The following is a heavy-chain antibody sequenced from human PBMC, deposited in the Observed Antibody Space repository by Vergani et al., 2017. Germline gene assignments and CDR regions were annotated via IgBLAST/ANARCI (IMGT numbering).Heavy chain of an antibody. CDR1: GFTFRDAW. CDR2: IRSETDGGTA. V-gene: IGHV3-15*01. D-gene: IGHD5-18*01. Sequence: EVQLVESGGGLVKPGGSLRLSCVASGFTFRDAWMGWVRQAPGQGLEWVGRIRSETDGGTADYAAPVKGRFRISRDDSTTTVYLEMNSLKSEDTAVYYCTTGVXLWFWGQGTLVTVSS. CDR3: TTGVXLWF. J-gene: IGHJ4*02.